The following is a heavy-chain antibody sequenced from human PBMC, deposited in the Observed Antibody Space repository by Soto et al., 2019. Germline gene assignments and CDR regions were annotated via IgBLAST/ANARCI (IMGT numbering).Heavy chain of an antibody. V-gene: IGHV3-74*01. CDR1: GFTFSSHW. Sequence: EVYLVESGGGLVQPGGSLRLSCAASGFTFSSHWMHWVRQAPGKGLVWVSRINTDGSSTNYADSVKGRFTVSRDNAKNSLLLQINSLRAEDPGVYYRASSRLWPLPLTYRAQGPLVPLSS. CDR3: ASSRLWPLPLTY. J-gene: IGHJ4*02. CDR2: INTDGSST. D-gene: IGHD3-16*01.